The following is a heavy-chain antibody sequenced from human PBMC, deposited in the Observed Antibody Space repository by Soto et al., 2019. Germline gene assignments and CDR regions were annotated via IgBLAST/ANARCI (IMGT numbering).Heavy chain of an antibody. CDR1: GGTFNSYG. CDR3: AIVRVIRGVIPSHFGL. J-gene: IGHJ4*02. D-gene: IGHD3-10*01. CDR2: IIPRSGRV. V-gene: IGHV1-69*06. Sequence: QAHLAQSGAEVKKPGSSVTVSCKASGGTFNSYGIRWVRQAPGQGLDWMGVIIPRSGRVNYAQKCQGRVSITADKSTSTAYMDLNSLRSDDTAVYYCAIVRVIRGVIPSHFGLWGQGTLVTVSS.